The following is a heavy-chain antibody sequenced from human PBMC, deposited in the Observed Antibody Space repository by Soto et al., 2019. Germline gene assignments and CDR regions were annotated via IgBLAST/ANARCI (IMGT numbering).Heavy chain of an antibody. CDR3: VRSFDY. CDR1: GFTFTTYW. V-gene: IGHV3-74*01. Sequence: GGSLRLSCASSGFTFTTYWMHWVRQAPGEGLVWVSRIKTDGSATSYADSVKGRFTISRDNAKNTLYLQMNSLRAEDTAVYYCVRSFDYWGQGTLVTVSS. J-gene: IGHJ4*02. CDR2: IKTDGSAT.